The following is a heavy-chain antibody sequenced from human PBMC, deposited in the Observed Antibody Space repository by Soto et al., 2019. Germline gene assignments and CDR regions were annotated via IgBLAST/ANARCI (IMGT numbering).Heavy chain of an antibody. V-gene: IGHV1-18*01. Sequence: ASVKVSCNASGYTFTSYGISWVRQAPGQGLEWMGWISAYNGNTNYAQKLQGRVTMTTDTSTSTAYMELRSLRSDDTAVYYCADGIAAAGPTDYWGQGTLVTVSS. CDR1: GYTFTSYG. CDR3: ADGIAAAGPTDY. CDR2: ISAYNGNT. D-gene: IGHD6-13*01. J-gene: IGHJ4*02.